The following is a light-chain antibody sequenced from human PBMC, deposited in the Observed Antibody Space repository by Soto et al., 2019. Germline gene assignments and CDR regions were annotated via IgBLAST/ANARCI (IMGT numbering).Light chain of an antibody. CDR1: QSVSSD. J-gene: IGKJ1*01. Sequence: EIVLTQSPATLSESPGDRATLSCRASQSVSSDLAWYQQKPGQAPRLLIYGASTRATGMPARFSGSGSGTDFTLTISSLQSEDFAVYYCQQYYNWPPWTFGQGTKVEIK. V-gene: IGKV3-15*01. CDR3: QQYYNWPPWT. CDR2: GAS.